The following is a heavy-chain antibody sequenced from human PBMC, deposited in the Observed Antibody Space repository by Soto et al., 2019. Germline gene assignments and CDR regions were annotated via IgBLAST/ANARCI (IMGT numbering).Heavy chain of an antibody. CDR3: ARTRRHKIVVVVAATNYYYGMDV. V-gene: IGHV2-26*01. J-gene: IGHJ6*02. CDR2: IFSNDEK. Sequence: SGPTLVNPTETLTLTCTVPGFLLTNAKMGVSWIRQPPGKALEWLAHIFSNDEKSYSTSLKSRLTISKDTSKSQVVLTMTNMDPVDTATYYCARTRRHKIVVVVAATNYYYGMDVWGQGTTVTVSS. D-gene: IGHD2-15*01. CDR1: GFLLTNAKMG.